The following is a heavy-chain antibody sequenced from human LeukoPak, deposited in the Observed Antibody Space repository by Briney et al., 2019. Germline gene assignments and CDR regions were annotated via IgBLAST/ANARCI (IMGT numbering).Heavy chain of an antibody. CDR2: TSGSGGST. V-gene: IGHV3-23*01. J-gene: IGHJ4*02. D-gene: IGHD3-16*02. Sequence: GGSLRLSCAASGFTFSSYAMSWVRQAPGKGLEWVSATSGSGGSTYYADSVKGRFTISRDNSKNTLYLQMNSLRAEDTAVYYCAKDYERAYYDYVWGSYRPDYWGQGTLVTVSS. CDR1: GFTFSSYA. CDR3: AKDYERAYYDYVWGSYRPDY.